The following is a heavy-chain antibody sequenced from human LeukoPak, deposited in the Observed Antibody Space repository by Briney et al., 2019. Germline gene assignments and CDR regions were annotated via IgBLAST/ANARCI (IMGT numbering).Heavy chain of an antibody. CDR2: ISGSGGST. CDR1: GFTFSSYA. J-gene: IGHJ5*02. V-gene: IGHV3-23*01. CDR3: AKARVPYSSSWYWFDP. D-gene: IGHD6-13*01. Sequence: GGSLRLSCAASGFTFSSYATSWVRQAPGKGLEWVSAISGSGGSTYYADSVKGRFTISRGNSKNTLYLQMNSLRAEDTAVYYCAKARVPYSSSWYWFDPWGQGTLVTVSS.